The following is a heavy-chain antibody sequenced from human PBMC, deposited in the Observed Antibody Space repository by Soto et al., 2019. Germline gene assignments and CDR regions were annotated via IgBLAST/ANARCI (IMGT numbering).Heavy chain of an antibody. Sequence: RGSLRLSCAASGFTFISYGIHFFRHSPGKGLEWVAVISYDGGNKYYADSVKGRFTISRDNSKNTLYLQMSSLRAEDTAVYYCAKEGTSSGWFYFDYWGQGTLVTVSS. CDR3: AKEGTSSGWFYFDY. J-gene: IGHJ4*02. V-gene: IGHV3-30*18. D-gene: IGHD6-19*01. CDR1: GFTFISYG. CDR2: ISYDGGNK.